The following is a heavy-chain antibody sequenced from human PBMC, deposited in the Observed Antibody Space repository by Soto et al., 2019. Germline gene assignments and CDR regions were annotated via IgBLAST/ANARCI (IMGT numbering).Heavy chain of an antibody. D-gene: IGHD3-10*01. Sequence: QVQLQQWGAGLLKPSETLSLTCAVYGGSFSGYYWSWIRQPPGKGLEWIREINHSGSTNYNPSLKSRVTISVDTSKNQFSLKLSSVTAADTAVYYCARYYYGSGSAVGDWFDPWGQGTLVTVSS. CDR2: INHSGST. CDR3: ARYYYGSGSAVGDWFDP. V-gene: IGHV4-34*01. J-gene: IGHJ5*02. CDR1: GGSFSGYY.